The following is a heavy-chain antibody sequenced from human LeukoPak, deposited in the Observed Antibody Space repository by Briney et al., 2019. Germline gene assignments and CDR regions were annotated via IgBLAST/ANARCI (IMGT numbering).Heavy chain of an antibody. V-gene: IGHV3-9*01. D-gene: IGHD1-26*01. Sequence: PGGSLRLSCAATGYSFKDYGTHWVRQPPGKGLEWVSAINWNGGGTDYADSVKGRFTIFRDNAKNSLYLQLSSLRPEDTALYYCAKHLTATNTYIFFGLDVWAKGPRSPSP. CDR2: INWNGGGT. CDR3: AKHLTATNTYIFFGLDV. CDR1: GYSFKDYG. J-gene: IGHJ6*02.